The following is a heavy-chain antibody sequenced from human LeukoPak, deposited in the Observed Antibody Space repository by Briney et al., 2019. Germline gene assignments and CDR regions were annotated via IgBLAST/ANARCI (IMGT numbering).Heavy chain of an antibody. J-gene: IGHJ6*02. CDR1: GYTFTSYY. D-gene: IGHD2-2*02. Sequence: GSVKVSCKASGYTFTSYYMHWVRQAPGQGLEWMGIINPSGGSTSYAQKFQGRVTMTRDTSTSTVYMELSSLRSDDTAVYYCARDVEGHRDIVVVPAAITYYYGMDVWGQGTTVTVSS. CDR3: ARDVEGHRDIVVVPAAITYYYGMDV. V-gene: IGHV1-46*01. CDR2: INPSGGST.